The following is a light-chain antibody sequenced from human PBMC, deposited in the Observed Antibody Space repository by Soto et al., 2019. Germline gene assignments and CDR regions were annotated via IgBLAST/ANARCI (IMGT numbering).Light chain of an antibody. CDR3: CSYAGSSTLL. CDR1: RSDVGAYNY. V-gene: IGLV2-11*01. CDR2: DVT. Sequence: QSALTKPRSVSGSPGQSVTFSCIGARSDVGAYNYVSWYQQHPGKAPKLMIYDVTKRPSGVPDRFFGSKSDNTASLTISGLQADDEGDYYCCSYAGSSTLLFGGGTKLTVL. J-gene: IGLJ3*02.